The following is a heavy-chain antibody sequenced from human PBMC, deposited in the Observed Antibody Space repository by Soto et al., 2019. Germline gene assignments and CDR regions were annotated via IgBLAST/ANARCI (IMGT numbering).Heavy chain of an antibody. CDR2: IFYGGGSGVA. D-gene: IGHD4-17*01. Sequence: QLHLQESGPGLVEPSETLSLTCTVSGGSFSSSNYYWGWIRQPPGKGLEWIGDIFYGGGSGVAYYSPSLKGSVAISVDPSKNQFAQKMGSLTAADTAVYFYARRGGGDSLFDSWGPGKLVTVST. J-gene: IGHJ4*02. CDR3: ARRGGGDSLFDS. CDR1: GGSFSSSNYY. V-gene: IGHV4-39*01.